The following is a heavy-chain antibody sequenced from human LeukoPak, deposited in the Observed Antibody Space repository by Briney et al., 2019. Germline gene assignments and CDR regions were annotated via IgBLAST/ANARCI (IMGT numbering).Heavy chain of an antibody. Sequence: ASVKLSCKASGYTFTTYYMHWARQAPGQGLEWMGIISPGGGTTSYAQKFQGRVTMTRDTSTSTVYMDLSSLRSEDTAVYYCARELSNGYYYFDYWGQGTLVTVSS. J-gene: IGHJ4*02. CDR2: ISPGGGTT. CDR3: ARELSNGYYYFDY. CDR1: GYTFTTYY. D-gene: IGHD3-22*01. V-gene: IGHV1-46*03.